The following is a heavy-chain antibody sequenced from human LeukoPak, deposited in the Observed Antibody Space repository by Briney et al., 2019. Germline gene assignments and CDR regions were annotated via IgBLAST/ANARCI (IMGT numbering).Heavy chain of an antibody. D-gene: IGHD3-10*02. V-gene: IGHV3-21*01. CDR3: AELGITMIGGV. CDR1: GFTFSSYT. CDR2: ITRTSNYI. Sequence: GGSLRLSCAASGFTFSSYTMNWVRQAPGKGLEWVSSITRTSNYIYYADSVKGRFTISRDNAKNSLYLQMNSLRAEDTAVYYCAELGITMIGGVWGKGTTVTISS. J-gene: IGHJ6*04.